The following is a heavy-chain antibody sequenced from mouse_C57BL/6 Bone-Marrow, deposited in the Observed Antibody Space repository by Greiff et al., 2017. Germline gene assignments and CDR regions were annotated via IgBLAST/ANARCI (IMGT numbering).Heavy chain of an antibody. J-gene: IGHJ1*03. D-gene: IGHD1-1*01. CDR2: IYPRSGNT. Sequence: LVESGAELARPGASVKLSCKASGYTFTSYGISWVKQRTGQGLEWIGEIYPRSGNTYYNEKFKGKATLTADKSSSTAYMELRSLTSEDSAVYCCSHYYGSSYGYFDVWGTGTTVTVSS. CDR1: GYTFTSYG. V-gene: IGHV1-81*01. CDR3: SHYYGSSYGYFDV.